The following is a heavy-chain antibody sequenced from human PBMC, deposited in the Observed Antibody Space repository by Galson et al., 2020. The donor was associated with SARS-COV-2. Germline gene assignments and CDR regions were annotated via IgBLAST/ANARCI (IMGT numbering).Heavy chain of an antibody. CDR3: GRGATYFYNSGTYVGWFDP. D-gene: IGHD3-10*01. CDR2: IYSGGNT. V-gene: IGHV3-53*01. J-gene: IGHJ5*02. Sequence: GGSLRLSCAASGFTVNSNYMTWVRQAPGKGLECVSIIYSGGNTLYADSVKGRFTISRDYSKNTLFLQMNSLRAEDTAIYYCGRGATYFYNSGTYVGWFDPWGQGTLVTVSS. CDR1: GFTVNSNY.